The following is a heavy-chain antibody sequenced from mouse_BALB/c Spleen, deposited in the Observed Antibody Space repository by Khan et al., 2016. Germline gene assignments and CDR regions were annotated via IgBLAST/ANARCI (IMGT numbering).Heavy chain of an antibody. J-gene: IGHJ4*01. V-gene: IGHV14-3*02. CDR3: TRSLYGRYPMDY. Sequence: IQLVQSGAELVKPGASVKLSCTASDFNIKDTYMHWVKQRPEQGLEWIGRIDPANDDSNYDPKFQGKATLSADTSSNTAYLQLTSLTSEDTAVYYWTRSLYGRYPMDYWGQGTSVTVSS. CDR1: DFNIKDTY. D-gene: IGHD1-1*02. CDR2: IDPANDDS.